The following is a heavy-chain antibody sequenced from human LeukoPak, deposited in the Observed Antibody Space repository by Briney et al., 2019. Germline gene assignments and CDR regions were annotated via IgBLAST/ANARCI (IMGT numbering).Heavy chain of an antibody. Sequence: PGGSLRLSCAASGFTFSSYSMNWVRQAPGKGLEWVSYISSSSSTIYYADSVKGRFTISRDNSKNTLYLHMNSLRAEDTAVYFCASTYASGSYQYYFDYWGQGTLVTVSS. V-gene: IGHV3-48*01. CDR3: ASTYASGSYQYYFDY. J-gene: IGHJ4*02. D-gene: IGHD3-10*01. CDR2: ISSSSSTI. CDR1: GFTFSSYS.